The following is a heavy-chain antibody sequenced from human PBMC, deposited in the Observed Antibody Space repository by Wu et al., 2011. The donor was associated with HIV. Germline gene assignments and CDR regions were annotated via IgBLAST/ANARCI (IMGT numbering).Heavy chain of an antibody. CDR1: GYAFTNYY. CDR3: TTTYCSGGKCYLNYTFDI. V-gene: IGHV1-46*01. J-gene: IGHJ3*02. Sequence: QVQLVQSGAEVKKPGASVKVSCKASGYAFTNYYMHWVRQAPGHALEWMGIINPSGGSTTYAQKFQDRVTMTRDKDMTTAYMELSSLTSEDTALYFCTTTYCSGGKCYLNYTFDIWGSRDNGHRLF. D-gene: IGHD2-15*01. CDR2: INPSGGST.